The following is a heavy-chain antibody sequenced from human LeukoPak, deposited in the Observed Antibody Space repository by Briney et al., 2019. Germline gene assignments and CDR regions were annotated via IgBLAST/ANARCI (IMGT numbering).Heavy chain of an antibody. J-gene: IGHJ6*03. Sequence: GGSLRLSCAASGFTFSSYSMNWVRQAPGKGLEWVSSISSSSGYIYYADSVKGRFTISRDNAKNSLYLQMNSLRAEDTAVYYCARVSSIAAHDHYYYYMDVWGKGTTVTVSS. D-gene: IGHD6-6*01. CDR3: ARVSSIAAHDHYYYYMDV. V-gene: IGHV3-21*01. CDR2: ISSSSGYI. CDR1: GFTFSSYS.